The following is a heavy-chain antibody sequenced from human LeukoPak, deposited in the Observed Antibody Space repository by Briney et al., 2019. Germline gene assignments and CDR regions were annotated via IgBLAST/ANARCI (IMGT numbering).Heavy chain of an antibody. J-gene: IGHJ5*02. V-gene: IGHV4-34*01. CDR3: ARGGRRYYDSSGPNWFDP. CDR1: GVSFSGYY. D-gene: IGHD3-22*01. CDR2: INHSGST. Sequence: SETLSLTCAVYGVSFSGYYWSWIRQPPGKGLEWIGEINHSGSTNYNPSLKSRVTISVDTSKNQFSLKLSSVTAADTAVYYCARGGRRYYDSSGPNWFDPWGQGTLVTVSS.